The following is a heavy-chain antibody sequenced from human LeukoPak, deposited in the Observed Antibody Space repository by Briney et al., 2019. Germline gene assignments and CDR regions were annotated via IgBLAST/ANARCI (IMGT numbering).Heavy chain of an antibody. J-gene: IGHJ4*02. CDR2: IHYSGST. V-gene: IGHV4-39*07. CDR3: ARLGTFGNPDF. CDR1: GGSIGSSSYY. Sequence: PSETLSLTCTVSGGSIGSSSYYWGWIRQPPGKGLEWIGSIHYSGSTYYNPSLKSRVTISVSTSQNQFSLKLTSVTAADTAVYFCARLGTFGNPDFWGQGTRVTVSS. D-gene: IGHD1-7*01.